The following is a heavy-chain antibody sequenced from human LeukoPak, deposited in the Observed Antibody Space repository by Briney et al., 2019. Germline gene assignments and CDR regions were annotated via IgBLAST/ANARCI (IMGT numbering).Heavy chain of an antibody. CDR1: GYTFTSYD. Sequence: ASVKVSCKASGYTFTSYDINWVRQATGQGLEWMGWMNPNSGNTGYAQKFQGRVTMTRNTSMSTAYMELSSLRSEDTAVYCCARGDVFHWLREDYWGQGTLVTVSS. V-gene: IGHV1-8*01. D-gene: IGHD5-12*01. CDR3: ARGDVFHWLREDY. CDR2: MNPNSGNT. J-gene: IGHJ4*02.